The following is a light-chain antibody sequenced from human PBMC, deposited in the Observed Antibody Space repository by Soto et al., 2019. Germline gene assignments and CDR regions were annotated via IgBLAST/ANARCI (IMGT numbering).Light chain of an antibody. V-gene: IGKV1-5*03. CDR2: KAS. J-gene: IGKJ1*01. CDR1: QSVSRW. CDR3: QQYNDNWT. Sequence: DIQMTQSPSTLSASVGDRVTITCRASQSVSRWLAWYQQKPGKAPKLLIYKASTLESGVPSRFSGSGSGTELTLAISSRQPDDSATYYCQQYNDNWTFGQGTKVDIK.